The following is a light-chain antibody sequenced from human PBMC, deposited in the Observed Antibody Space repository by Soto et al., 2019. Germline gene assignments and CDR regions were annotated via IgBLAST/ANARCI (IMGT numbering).Light chain of an antibody. Sequence: SYELTQPPSVSVSPGQTASITCSGEKLGEKYASWYQQKPGQSPVLVIYQDNKRPSGIPERFSGSNSGNTATLAISGTQAMDEADYYCQAWATTTRGVFGGGTKVTVL. CDR2: QDN. CDR3: QAWATTTRGV. CDR1: KLGEKY. V-gene: IGLV3-1*01. J-gene: IGLJ2*01.